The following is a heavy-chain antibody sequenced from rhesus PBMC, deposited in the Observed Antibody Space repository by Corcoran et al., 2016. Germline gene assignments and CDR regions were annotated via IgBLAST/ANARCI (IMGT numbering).Heavy chain of an antibody. J-gene: IGHJ4*01. Sequence: EVQLVQSGAEGKRPGESLRISCKISGYSFTGSWISWVRQMPGKGLEWMGIVCPGDSDTGYSPTFQGQVTTSADKSISTANLQWSSLKASETATYYCAKDAGDYWGQGVLVTVSS. CDR1: GYSFTGSW. CDR2: VCPGDSDT. CDR3: AKDAGDY. V-gene: IGHV5-43*01.